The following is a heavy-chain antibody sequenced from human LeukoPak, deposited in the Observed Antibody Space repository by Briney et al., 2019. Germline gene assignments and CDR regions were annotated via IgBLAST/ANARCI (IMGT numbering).Heavy chain of an antibody. D-gene: IGHD6-13*01. CDR2: ISGYNAKG. J-gene: IGHJ4*02. V-gene: IGHV1-18*01. CDR1: GYSFTTYG. CDR3: ARDERAAAAGTTGYFGY. Sequence: ASVKVSCKTSGYSFTTYGISWVRQAPGQGLEWMAWISGYNAKGNHAQKFQDRVTMTIDTSTSTAYMELRSLRSDDTAVYYCARDERAAAAGTTGYFGYWGQGTLVTVSS.